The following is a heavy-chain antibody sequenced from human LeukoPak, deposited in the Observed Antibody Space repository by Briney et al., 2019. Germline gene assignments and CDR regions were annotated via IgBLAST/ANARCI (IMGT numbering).Heavy chain of an antibody. CDR3: ANYVDY. CDR2: ISYDGSNK. V-gene: IGHV3-30*18. J-gene: IGHJ4*02. Sequence: GGSLRLSCAASGFTFSSYGMHWVRQAPGKGLEWVAVISYDGSNKYYADSVKGRFTISRDNSKNTLYLQMNSLRAEDTAVYYCANYVDYWGQGTLVTVSS. CDR1: GFTFSSYG.